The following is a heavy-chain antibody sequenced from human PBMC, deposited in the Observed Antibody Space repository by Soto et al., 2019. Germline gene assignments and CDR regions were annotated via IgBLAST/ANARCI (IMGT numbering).Heavy chain of an antibody. CDR2: IYYSGST. CDR1: GGSISSYY. D-gene: IGHD6-19*01. Sequence: SETLSLTCTVSGGSISSYYWSWIRQPPGKGLEWIGYIYYSGSTNYNPSLKSRVTISVDTSKNQFSLKLSSVTAADTAVYYCARWWHGDSSGWYDYWGQGTLVTVSS. J-gene: IGHJ4*02. CDR3: ARWWHGDSSGWYDY. V-gene: IGHV4-59*01.